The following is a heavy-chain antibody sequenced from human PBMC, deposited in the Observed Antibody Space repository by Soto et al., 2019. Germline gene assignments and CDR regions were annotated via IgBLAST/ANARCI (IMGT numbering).Heavy chain of an antibody. CDR2: IDPSDSYT. V-gene: IGHV5-10-1*01. CDR1: GYSFTSYW. Sequence: GESLKISCKGSGYSFTSYWISWVRQMPGKGLEWMGRIDPSDSYTNYSPSFQGHVTISADKSISTAYLQWSSLKASDTAMYYCATLGYCSSTSCYGGIYYGMDVWGQGTTVTVSS. J-gene: IGHJ6*02. D-gene: IGHD2-2*01. CDR3: ATLGYCSSTSCYGGIYYGMDV.